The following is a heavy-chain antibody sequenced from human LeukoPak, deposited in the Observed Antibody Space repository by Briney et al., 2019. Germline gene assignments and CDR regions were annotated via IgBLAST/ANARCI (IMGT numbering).Heavy chain of an antibody. CDR1: GFTFSSYS. D-gene: IGHD6-19*01. CDR2: ISSSSSTI. CDR3: ARAEVAGSFDY. V-gene: IGHV3-48*01. J-gene: IGHJ4*02. Sequence: GGSLRLSCAASGFTFSSYSMNWVRQAPGKGLEWVSYISSSSSTIYYADSVKGRFTISRDNAKNSLYLQMNSQRAEDTAVYYCARAEVAGSFDYWGQGTLVTVSS.